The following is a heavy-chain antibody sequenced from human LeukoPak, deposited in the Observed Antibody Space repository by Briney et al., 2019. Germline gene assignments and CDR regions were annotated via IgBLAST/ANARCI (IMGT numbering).Heavy chain of an antibody. J-gene: IGHJ6*02. CDR2: ISYDGSNK. D-gene: IGHD2-21*02. V-gene: IGHV3-30*18. CDR3: AKDRVSAVTAIPYYYYGMDV. Sequence: QPGGSLRLSCAASGFTFSSYGMHWVRQAPGKGLEWVAVISYDGSNKYYADSVKGRFTISRDNSKNTLYLQMNSLRAEDTAVYYCAKDRVSAVTAIPYYYYGMDVWGQGTTVTVS. CDR1: GFTFSSYG.